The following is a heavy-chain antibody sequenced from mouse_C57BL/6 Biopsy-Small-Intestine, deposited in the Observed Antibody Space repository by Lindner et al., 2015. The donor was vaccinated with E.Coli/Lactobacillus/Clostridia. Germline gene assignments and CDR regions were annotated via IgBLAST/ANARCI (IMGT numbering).Heavy chain of an antibody. CDR3: ARYLPQPGFTH. Sequence: VQLQESGGGLMQPGGSLSLSCAASGFTFTDYYMSWVRQPPGKALEWLGFIRNKANGYTTEYSASVKGRFTISRDNSQSTLYLQMNVLRAEDSASYYCARYLPQPGFTHWGQGTLVTVSA. CDR1: GFTFTDYY. D-gene: IGHD6-1*01. CDR2: IRNKANGYTT. V-gene: IGHV7-3*01. J-gene: IGHJ3*01.